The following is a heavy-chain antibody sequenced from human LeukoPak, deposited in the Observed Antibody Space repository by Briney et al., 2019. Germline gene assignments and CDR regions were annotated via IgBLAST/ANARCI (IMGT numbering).Heavy chain of an antibody. CDR3: AKNGQDYDFWSGYNPIDY. J-gene: IGHJ4*02. CDR1: GFTFSSYA. Sequence: GGSLRLSCAASGFTFSSYAMSWVRQAPGKGLEWVSAISGSGGSTYYADSVKGRFTISRDNSKNTLYLQMNSLRAEDTAVYYCAKNGQDYDFWSGYNPIDYWGQGTLVTVSS. CDR2: ISGSGGST. D-gene: IGHD3-3*01. V-gene: IGHV3-23*01.